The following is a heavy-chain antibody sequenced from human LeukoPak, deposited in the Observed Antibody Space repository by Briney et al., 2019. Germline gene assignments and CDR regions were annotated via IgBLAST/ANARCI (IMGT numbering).Heavy chain of an antibody. J-gene: IGHJ2*01. CDR1: GGSISSYY. CDR3: ARDQVDIVATTVLGFRYFDL. D-gene: IGHD5-12*01. CDR2: IYYSGST. Sequence: ASETLSLTCTVSGGSISSYYWSWIRQPPGKGLEWIGYIYYSGSTNYNPSLKSRVTISVDTSKNQFSLKLSSVTAADTAVYYCARDQVDIVATTVLGFRYFDLWGRGTLVTVSS. V-gene: IGHV4-59*01.